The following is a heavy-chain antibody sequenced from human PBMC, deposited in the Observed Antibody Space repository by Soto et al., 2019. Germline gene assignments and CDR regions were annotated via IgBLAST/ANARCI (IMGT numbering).Heavy chain of an antibody. CDR1: GGSITTCSYF. Sequence: SETLSLTCPVSGGSITTCSYFWSWISQHPGKGLGWIGYIYYSGSTYYNPSLKSRVTISVDTSKSQFSLKLSSVTAADAAVYYCARGVQHWGQGTLVTVSS. CDR3: ARGVQH. CDR2: IYYSGST. D-gene: IGHD6-13*01. J-gene: IGHJ1*01. V-gene: IGHV4-31*03.